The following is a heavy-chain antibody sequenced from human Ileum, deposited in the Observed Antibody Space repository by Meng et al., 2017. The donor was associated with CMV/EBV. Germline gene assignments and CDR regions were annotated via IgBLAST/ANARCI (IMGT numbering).Heavy chain of an antibody. CDR3: VRGGFGVVTDY. CDR2: ISAEGTRT. V-gene: IGHV3-23*01. D-gene: IGHD3-3*01. CDR1: GFTFSSYA. Sequence: GESLKISCAASGFTFSSYAMSWVRQAPGKGLEWVSDISAEGTRTYYADSVKGRFTISRDNSENTVDLQMNSLRVDDTGVYYCVRGGFGVVTDYWGQGALVTVSS. J-gene: IGHJ4*02.